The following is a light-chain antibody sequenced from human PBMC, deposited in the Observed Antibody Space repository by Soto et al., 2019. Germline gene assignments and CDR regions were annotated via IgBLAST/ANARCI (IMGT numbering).Light chain of an antibody. CDR1: QTLIYSDGNIY. CDR2: KVS. J-gene: IGKJ1*01. V-gene: IGKV2-30*01. CDR3: MQGAPWPRT. Sequence: DVVLTQSPLSLPVTLGQPASISCRSSQTLIYSDGNIYLNWFHQRPGQSPRRLIYKVSDRDSGVADRFSGGGSVTDFTLKISRVEAGDVGVYFSMQGAPWPRTFGQGNKVQIK.